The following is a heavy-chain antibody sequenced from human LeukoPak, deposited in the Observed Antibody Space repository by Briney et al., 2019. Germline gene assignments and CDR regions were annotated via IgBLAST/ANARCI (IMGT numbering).Heavy chain of an antibody. Sequence: PSETLSLTCAVYGGSFSGYYWSWIRQPPGEGLEWIGEINHSGSTNYNPSLKSRVTISVDTSKNQFSLKLTSVTAADTAVYYCARPLGQGNEYGMDVWGQGTTVTVSS. CDR2: INHSGST. D-gene: IGHD1-1*01. CDR1: GGSFSGYY. J-gene: IGHJ6*02. CDR3: ARPLGQGNEYGMDV. V-gene: IGHV4-34*01.